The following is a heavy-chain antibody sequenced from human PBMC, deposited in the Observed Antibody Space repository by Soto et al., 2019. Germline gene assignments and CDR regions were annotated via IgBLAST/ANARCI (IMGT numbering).Heavy chain of an antibody. Sequence: ASVKVSCKASGYTFTGYYMHWVRQAPGQGLEWMGWINPNSGGTNYAQKFQGWVTMTRDTSISTAYMELSRLRSDDTAVYYCASKVGATADGAFDIWGQGTMVTVSS. V-gene: IGHV1-2*04. CDR3: ASKVGATADGAFDI. D-gene: IGHD1-26*01. CDR2: INPNSGGT. J-gene: IGHJ3*02. CDR1: GYTFTGYY.